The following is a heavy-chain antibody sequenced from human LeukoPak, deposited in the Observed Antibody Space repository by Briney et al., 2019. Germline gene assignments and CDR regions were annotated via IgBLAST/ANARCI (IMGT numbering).Heavy chain of an antibody. V-gene: IGHV3-30*02. CDR2: IRYDGSNK. CDR1: GFTFSSYG. CDR3: AREGKAWIQLWSGYDDAFDI. J-gene: IGHJ3*02. D-gene: IGHD5-18*01. Sequence: GGSLRLSCAASGFTFSSYGMHWVRQAPGKGLEWVAFIRYDGSNKYYADSVKGRFTISRDNSKNTLYLQMNSLRSDDTAVYYCAREGKAWIQLWSGYDDAFDIWGQGTMVTVSS.